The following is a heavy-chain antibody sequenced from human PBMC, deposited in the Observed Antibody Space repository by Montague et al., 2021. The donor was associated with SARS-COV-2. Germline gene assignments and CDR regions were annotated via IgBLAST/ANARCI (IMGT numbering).Heavy chain of an antibody. CDR1: GGSISSGGYY. J-gene: IGHJ3*02. CDR3: ARRPTLEYCGGDCYLDAFDI. V-gene: IGHV4-31*03. CDR2: IHYSGST. D-gene: IGHD2-21*02. Sequence: TLSLTCTVSGGSISSGGYYWSWIRQHPGRGLEWIGYIHYSGSTYYNPSLKSRVTISVGTSKNQLSLRLSAVTAADTAVYYCARRPTLEYCGGDCYLDAFDIWGQGTLVTVSS.